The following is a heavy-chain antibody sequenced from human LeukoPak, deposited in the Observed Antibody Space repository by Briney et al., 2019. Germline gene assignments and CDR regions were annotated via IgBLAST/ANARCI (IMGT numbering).Heavy chain of an antibody. J-gene: IGHJ3*02. Sequence: GGSLRLSCAAAGFTFSDYGMSWVRQAPGKGLEWVSAISGSGGSTYYADSVKGRFTISRDNSKNTLYLQMNSLRAEDTAVYYCANTLDWGYSSALDAFDIWGQGTMVTVSS. CDR3: ANTLDWGYSSALDAFDI. CDR1: GFTFSDYG. V-gene: IGHV3-23*01. D-gene: IGHD6-25*01. CDR2: ISGSGGST.